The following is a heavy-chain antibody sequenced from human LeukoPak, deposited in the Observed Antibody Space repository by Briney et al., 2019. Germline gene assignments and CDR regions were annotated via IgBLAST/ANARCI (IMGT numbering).Heavy chain of an antibody. CDR2: IIPIFGTA. CDR3: ARALITNYYFDY. J-gene: IGHJ4*02. Sequence: ASVKVSCKASGGSFSSYAISWVRQAPGQGLEWMGGIIPIFGTANYAQKFHGRVTITADESTSTAYMELSSLRSEDTAVYYCARALITNYYFDYWGQGTLVTVSS. D-gene: IGHD1-20*01. CDR1: GGSFSSYA. V-gene: IGHV1-69*01.